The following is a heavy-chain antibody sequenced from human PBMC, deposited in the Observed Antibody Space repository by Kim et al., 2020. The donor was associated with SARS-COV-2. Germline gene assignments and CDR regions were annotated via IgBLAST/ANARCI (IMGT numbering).Heavy chain of an antibody. V-gene: IGHV4-59*13. Sequence: SETLSLTCTVSGGSISSYYWSWIRQPPGKGLEWIGYIYYSGSTNYNPSLKSRVTISVDTSKNQFSLKLSSVTAADTAVYYCAGRGFTYYYDSSGYLDAFDIRGQGTMVTVSS. J-gene: IGHJ3*02. CDR2: IYYSGST. CDR3: AGRGFTYYYDSSGYLDAFDI. D-gene: IGHD3-22*01. CDR1: GGSISSYY.